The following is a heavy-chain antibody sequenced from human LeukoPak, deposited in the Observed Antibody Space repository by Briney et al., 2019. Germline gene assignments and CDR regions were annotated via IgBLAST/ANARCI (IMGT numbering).Heavy chain of an antibody. CDR1: GYTFTGYY. CDR2: INPNSGGT. D-gene: IGHD3-22*01. Sequence: ASVKVSCKASGYTFTGYYMHWVRQAPRQGLEWMGWINPNSGGTNYAQKFQGRVTMTRDTSISTAYMELSRLRSDDTAVYYCARVAPYDSSAKDYWGQGTLVTVSS. J-gene: IGHJ4*02. V-gene: IGHV1-2*02. CDR3: ARVAPYDSSAKDY.